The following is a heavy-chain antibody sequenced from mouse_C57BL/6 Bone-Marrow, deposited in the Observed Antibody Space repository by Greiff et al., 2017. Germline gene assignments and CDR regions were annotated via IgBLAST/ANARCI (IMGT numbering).Heavy chain of an antibody. CDR2: IDPETGGT. Sequence: QVHLKQSGAELVRPGASVTLSCKASGYTFTDYDMHWVKQTPVHGLEWIGAIDPETGGTAYNQKFKGKAILTADKSSSTAYMELRSLTSEDSAVYYGSRGDWAFDYWGQGTTLTVSS. CDR1: GYTFTDYD. D-gene: IGHD4-1*01. V-gene: IGHV1-15*01. J-gene: IGHJ2*01. CDR3: SRGDWAFDY.